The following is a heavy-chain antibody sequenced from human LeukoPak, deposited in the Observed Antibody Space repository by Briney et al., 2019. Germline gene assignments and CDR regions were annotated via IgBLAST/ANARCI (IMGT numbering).Heavy chain of an antibody. CDR3: ARQATRYGGWR. Sequence: PSETLSLTCTVSGGSISSYYWSWIRQPPGKGLEWIGYIYYSGSTNYNPSLKSRVTISVDTSKNQFSLKLSSVTAADTAVYYCARQATRYGGWRGGQGTLVTVSS. CDR1: GGSISSYY. CDR2: IYYSGST. J-gene: IGHJ4*02. D-gene: IGHD6-19*01. V-gene: IGHV4-59*08.